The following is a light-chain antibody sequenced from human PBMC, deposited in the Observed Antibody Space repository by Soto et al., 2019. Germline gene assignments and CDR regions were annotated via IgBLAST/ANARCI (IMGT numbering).Light chain of an antibody. CDR3: QHYGSSPPFT. CDR1: QSVSSSY. CDR2: GAS. V-gene: IGKV3-20*01. Sequence: EIVLTQSPGTLSLSPGERATLSCRASQSVSSSYLAWYQQKPGQAPRLLIYGASSRAAGIPVRFSGRGSGTDFTLSISRLEPEDFPVYYCQHYGSSPPFTFGPGTKVEIK. J-gene: IGKJ3*01.